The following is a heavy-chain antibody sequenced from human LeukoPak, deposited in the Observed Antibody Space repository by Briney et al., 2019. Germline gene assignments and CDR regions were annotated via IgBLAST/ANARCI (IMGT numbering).Heavy chain of an antibody. CDR1: GFTFYSHA. Sequence: GGSLRLSCAASGFTFYSHAMTWVRQAPGKGLEWVASISGSGISTYYADSVKGRFTISRDNAGDMVSLEMNSLRAEDTAVYYCARDQIVGATAWFDPWGQGTLVTVSS. J-gene: IGHJ5*02. CDR3: ARDQIVGATAWFDP. V-gene: IGHV3-23*01. D-gene: IGHD1-26*01. CDR2: ISGSGIST.